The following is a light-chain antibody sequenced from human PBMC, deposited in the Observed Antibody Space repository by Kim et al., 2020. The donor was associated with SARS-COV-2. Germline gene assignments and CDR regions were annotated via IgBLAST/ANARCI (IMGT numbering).Light chain of an antibody. CDR2: SNN. CDR1: RHNVRNEG. CDR3: SAWDSSLRAWV. Sequence: RQTTTLTCTGNRHNVRNEGLVCLQHHQGHPPKLLFYSNNDRPSEISDRLSASRSGNTASLTITGLQPEDEAYYYCSAWDSSLRAWVFGGGTQLTVL. J-gene: IGLJ3*02. V-gene: IGLV10-54*01.